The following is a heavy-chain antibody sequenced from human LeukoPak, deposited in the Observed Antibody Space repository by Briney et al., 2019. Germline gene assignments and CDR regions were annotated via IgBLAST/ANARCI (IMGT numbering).Heavy chain of an antibody. CDR2: IYPGDSDT. CDR1: GYGFSSYW. Sequence: GESLKISCKGSGYGFSSYWIAWVRQMPGKGLEWMGIIYPGDSDTRYSPSFQGQVTISADKSISTAYLQWSSLKASDTAMYYCARRHPLTSDGFDIWGQGTMVTVSS. J-gene: IGHJ3*02. V-gene: IGHV5-51*01. D-gene: IGHD2-21*02. CDR3: ARRHPLTSDGFDI.